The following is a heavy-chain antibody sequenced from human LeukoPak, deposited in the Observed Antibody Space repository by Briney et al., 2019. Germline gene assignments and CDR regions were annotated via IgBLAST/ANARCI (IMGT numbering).Heavy chain of an antibody. V-gene: IGHV4-34*01. CDR2: INHSGST. Sequence: SETLSLTCAVYGGSFSGYYWSWIRQPPGRGLEWIGEINHSGSTKYNPCLKSRVPISVDTSKNQFPLKLRSVTAADAAVYYCARRVGGYDSGGTYYCYMDVWGKGTTVAVSS. CDR1: GGSFSGYY. D-gene: IGHD5-12*01. CDR3: ARRVGGYDSGGTYYCYMDV. J-gene: IGHJ6*03.